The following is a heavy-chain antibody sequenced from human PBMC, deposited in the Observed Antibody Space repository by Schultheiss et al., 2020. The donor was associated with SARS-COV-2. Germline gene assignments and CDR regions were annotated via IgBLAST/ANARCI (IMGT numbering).Heavy chain of an antibody. J-gene: IGHJ4*02. CDR3: TRPNSSGYYYV. CDR1: GFTFSSYA. D-gene: IGHD3-22*01. CDR2: IRSKANSYAT. Sequence: GGSLRLSCAASGFTFSSYAMHWVRQASGKGLEWVGRIRSKANSYATAYAASVKGRFTISRDDSKNTAYLQMNSLKTEDTAVYYCTRPNSSGYYYVWGQGTLVTVS. V-gene: IGHV3-73*01.